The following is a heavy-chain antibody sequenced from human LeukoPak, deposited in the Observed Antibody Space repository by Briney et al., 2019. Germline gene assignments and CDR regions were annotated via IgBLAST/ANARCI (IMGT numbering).Heavy chain of an antibody. V-gene: IGHV7-4-1*02. CDR1: GYTFTSYA. Sequence: GASVKVSCKASGYTFTSYAMNWVRQAPGQGLEGMGWINTNTGNPTYAQGFTGRFVFSLDTSVSTAYLQISSLKAEDTAVYYCARVATYYYDSSGYYFFDYWGQGTLVTVSS. CDR2: INTNTGNP. D-gene: IGHD3-22*01. J-gene: IGHJ4*02. CDR3: ARVATYYYDSSGYYFFDY.